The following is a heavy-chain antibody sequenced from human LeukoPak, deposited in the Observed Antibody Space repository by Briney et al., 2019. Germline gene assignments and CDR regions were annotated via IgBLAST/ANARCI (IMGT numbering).Heavy chain of an antibody. CDR1: GFTFSSYW. CDR3: AREWYYYDSSGYQTLFDY. V-gene: IGHV3-7*01. J-gene: IGHJ4*02. Sequence: GGPLRLSCAASGFTFSSYWMSWVRQAPGKGLEWVANIKQDGSEKYYVDSVKGRFTISRDNAKNSLYLQMNSLRAEDTAVYYCAREWYYYDSSGYQTLFDYWGQGTLVTVSS. D-gene: IGHD3-22*01. CDR2: IKQDGSEK.